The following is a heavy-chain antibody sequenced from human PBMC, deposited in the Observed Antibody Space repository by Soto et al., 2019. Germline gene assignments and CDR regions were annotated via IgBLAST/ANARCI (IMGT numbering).Heavy chain of an antibody. CDR2: IYYSGST. J-gene: IGHJ4*02. CDR3: ARLGSGSFPYFDY. Sequence: QLQLQESGPGLVKPSETLSLTCTVSGGSISSSSYYWGWIRQPPGKGLEWIGSIYYSGSTYYNPSLKSRVTISVDTSKNQFSLKLSSVTAADTAVYYCARLGSGSFPYFDYWGQGTLVTVSS. CDR1: GGSISSSSYY. D-gene: IGHD1-26*01. V-gene: IGHV4-39*01.